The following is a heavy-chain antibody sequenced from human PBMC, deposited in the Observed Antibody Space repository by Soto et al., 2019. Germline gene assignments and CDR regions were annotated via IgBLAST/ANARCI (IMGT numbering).Heavy chain of an antibody. CDR1: GDTFNNYV. CDR3: AGRCDSTTCLGHFDY. D-gene: IGHD2-2*01. CDR2: ILPIFATA. J-gene: IGHJ4*02. V-gene: IGHV1-69*06. Sequence: QVQLVQSGAEVKKPGSSVKVSCKASGDTFNNYVVNGVRQAPGQGLEWLGGILPIFATANYAQKFQGRVTITADKSTSTAYMELTSLRSEDTAVYYCAGRCDSTTCLGHFDYWGQGTLVTVAS.